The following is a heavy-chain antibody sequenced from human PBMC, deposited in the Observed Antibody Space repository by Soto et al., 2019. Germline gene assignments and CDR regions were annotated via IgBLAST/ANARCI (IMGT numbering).Heavy chain of an antibody. D-gene: IGHD6-6*01. CDR2: ISAYNGNR. J-gene: IGHJ4*02. CDR1: GYTFFNYG. V-gene: IGHV1-18*01. Sequence: QVQLVQSGAEVKNPGASVKVSCKASGYTFFNYGITWVRQAPGQGLEWMGWISAYNGNRNYAQKFQGRVTMTTDTSTSTAYMELRTLRSDHTAVYYCARSPIAATGSLDYWGQGTLVTVSS. CDR3: ARSPIAATGSLDY.